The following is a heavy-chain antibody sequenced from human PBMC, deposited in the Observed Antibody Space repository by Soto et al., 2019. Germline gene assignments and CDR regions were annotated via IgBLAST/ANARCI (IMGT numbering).Heavy chain of an antibody. J-gene: IGHJ6*03. CDR1: AFSVSSNY. Sequence: EVQLVESGGGLVQPGGSLRLSCAASAFSVSSNYMSWVHQAPGKGLEWVSVIYSGGSTYYADFVKDRFTISRDNSKNTLYLQMNNLRAEDTAVYYCARDNTAYYYMDVWGKGTTVTVSS. CDR3: ARDNTAYYYMDV. CDR2: IYSGGST. D-gene: IGHD4-17*01. V-gene: IGHV3-66*01.